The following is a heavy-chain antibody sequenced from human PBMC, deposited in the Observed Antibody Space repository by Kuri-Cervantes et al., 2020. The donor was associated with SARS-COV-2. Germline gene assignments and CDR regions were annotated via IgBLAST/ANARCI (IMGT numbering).Heavy chain of an antibody. J-gene: IGHJ6*03. CDR2: IGTAGDT. CDR3: AGSSKYYYYMDV. V-gene: IGHV3-13*03. Sequence: GESLKISCAACGFTFSSYDMHWVRQATGKGLEWVSAIGTAGDTYYPGSVRGQFTISRENAKNSLYLQMNSLRAADTAVYYCAGSSKYYYYMDVWGKGTTVTVSS. CDR1: GFTFSSYD. D-gene: IGHD2-2*01.